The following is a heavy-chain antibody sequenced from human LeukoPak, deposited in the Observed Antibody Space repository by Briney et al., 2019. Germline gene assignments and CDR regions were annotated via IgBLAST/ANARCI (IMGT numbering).Heavy chain of an antibody. CDR3: ARGAGYDLGGIMFDF. Sequence: GASVKVSCKSSGYTFTHYYIHWVRQAPGQGLEWMAISNPSGGSTRPTEKVQGRVTMTSDMSTSTIYMELSSLRSEDTAVYYCARGAGYDLGGIMFDFWGQGTLVTVSS. D-gene: IGHD3/OR15-3a*01. CDR1: GYTFTHYY. CDR2: SNPSGGST. J-gene: IGHJ4*02. V-gene: IGHV1-46*01.